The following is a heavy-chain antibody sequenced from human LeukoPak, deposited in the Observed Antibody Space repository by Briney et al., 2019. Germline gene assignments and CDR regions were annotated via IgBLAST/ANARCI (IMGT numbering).Heavy chain of an antibody. CDR2: ISSSSSYI. D-gene: IGHD2-21*01. CDR1: GFTFSSHS. Sequence: GGSLRLSCAASGFTFSSHSMNWVRQAPGKRLEWVSSISSSSSYIYYADSVKGRFTISRDNAKNSLYLQMNSLRAEDTAVYYCARDLVILGAFDIWGQGTMVTVSS. CDR3: ARDLVILGAFDI. J-gene: IGHJ3*02. V-gene: IGHV3-21*01.